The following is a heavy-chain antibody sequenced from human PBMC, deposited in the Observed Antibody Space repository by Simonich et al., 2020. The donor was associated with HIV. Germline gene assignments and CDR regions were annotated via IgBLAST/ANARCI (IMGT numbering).Heavy chain of an antibody. Sequence: QVHLQQWGAGLLEPSETLSLTCAVYGGSFSGYCWSWIRQFPGKGLEWIGEINRSGSTYYNPSLKSRVTISVDTSKNQFSLKLSSVTAADTAMYYCARRGGYAFDYWGQGTLVTVSS. CDR2: INRSGST. V-gene: IGHV4-34*01. J-gene: IGHJ4*02. CDR3: ARRGGYAFDY. CDR1: GGSFSGYC. D-gene: IGHD5-12*01.